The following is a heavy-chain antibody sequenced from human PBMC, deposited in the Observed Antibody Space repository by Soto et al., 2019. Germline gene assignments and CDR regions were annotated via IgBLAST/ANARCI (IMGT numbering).Heavy chain of an antibody. V-gene: IGHV5-51*01. Sequence: GESLKISCKASGYRFTSSWIGWVRQMPGKGLEWMGIIYPGDSDTRYRPSFQGQVTISADKSSSTACLQWNSLQASDTAMYYCARLPGIVAPGTVFLDNWGQGTMVPVSS. CDR2: IYPGDSDT. CDR1: GYRFTSSW. J-gene: IGHJ4*02. D-gene: IGHD1-1*01. CDR3: ARLPGIVAPGTVFLDN.